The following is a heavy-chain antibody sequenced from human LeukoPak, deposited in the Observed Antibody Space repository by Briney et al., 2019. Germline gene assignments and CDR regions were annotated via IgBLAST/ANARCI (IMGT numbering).Heavy chain of an antibody. CDR2: ISGSGGST. CDR3: AKSGEGTMVRGVTYYYYYMDV. Sequence: GGSLRLSCAASGFTFSSYGMSWVRQAPGKGLEWVSAISGSGGSTYYADSVKGRFTISRDNSKNTLYLQMNSLRAEDTAVYYCAKSGEGTMVRGVTYYYYYMDVWGKGTTVTISS. CDR1: GFTFSSYG. J-gene: IGHJ6*03. V-gene: IGHV3-23*01. D-gene: IGHD3-10*01.